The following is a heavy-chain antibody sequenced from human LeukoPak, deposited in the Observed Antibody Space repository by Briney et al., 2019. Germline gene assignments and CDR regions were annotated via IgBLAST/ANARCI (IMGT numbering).Heavy chain of an antibody. CDR1: GGSISSYY. Sequence: SETLSLTCTVSGGSISSYYWSWIRQPPGKGLEWIGYFYYSGSTNYNPSLKSRVTISVDTSKNQFSLKLSSVTAADTAVYYCARSGYDLVYYYYGMDVWGQGTTVTVSS. CDR3: ARSGYDLVYYYYGMDV. D-gene: IGHD5-12*01. V-gene: IGHV4-59*01. CDR2: FYYSGST. J-gene: IGHJ6*02.